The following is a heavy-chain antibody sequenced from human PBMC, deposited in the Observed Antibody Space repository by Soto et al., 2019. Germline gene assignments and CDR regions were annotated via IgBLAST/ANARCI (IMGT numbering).Heavy chain of an antibody. V-gene: IGHV3-30*04. D-gene: IGHD1-26*01. CDR1: GFTFSNYA. CDR3: VKDLLGGWEYYGMDV. J-gene: IGHJ6*02. CDR2: LSSDGRTK. Sequence: QVQLVESGGGVIQPGRSLRLSCAASGFTFSNYALHWVRQAPGKGLEWVAVLSSDGRTKFYADSMKGRVTISRDNSQNTLYLQINSLRAEDTAVYYCVKDLLGGWEYYGMDVWGQGTTVSVSS.